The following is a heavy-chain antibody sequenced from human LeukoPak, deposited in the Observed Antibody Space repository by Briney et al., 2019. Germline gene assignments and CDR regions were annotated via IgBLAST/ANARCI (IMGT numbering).Heavy chain of an antibody. CDR1: GGSFSGYY. Sequence: PSETLSLTCAVYGGSFSGYYWSWIRQPPGKGLEWLGEINHSGSTNYNPSLKSRVTISVDTSKNQFSLKLSSVTAADTAVYYCARALLYDILTGYYHAFDIWGQGTMVTVSS. CDR3: ARALLYDILTGYYHAFDI. CDR2: INHSGST. V-gene: IGHV4-34*01. J-gene: IGHJ3*02. D-gene: IGHD3-9*01.